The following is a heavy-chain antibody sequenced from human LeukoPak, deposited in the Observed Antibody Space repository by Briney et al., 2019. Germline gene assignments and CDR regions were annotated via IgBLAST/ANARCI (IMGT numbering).Heavy chain of an antibody. CDR1: GGTFSSYA. CDR2: IIPIFGTA. D-gene: IGHD3-3*01. CDR3: ARTVSYYDFWSGYDNWFDP. J-gene: IGHJ5*02. V-gene: IGHV1-69*13. Sequence: SVKVSCKASGGTFSSYAISWVRQAPGQGLEWMGGIIPIFGTANYAQKFQGRVTITADESTSTAYMELSSLRSEDTAVYYCARTVSYYDFWSGYDNWFDPWGQGTLVAVSS.